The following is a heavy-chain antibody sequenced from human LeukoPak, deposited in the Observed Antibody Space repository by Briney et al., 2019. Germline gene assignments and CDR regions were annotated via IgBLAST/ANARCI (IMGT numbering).Heavy chain of an antibody. V-gene: IGHV1-2*02. J-gene: IGHJ4*02. CDR2: INPKSGGT. D-gene: IGHD2-8*01. CDR3: AREEMDSNSFDY. Sequence: ASVKVSRKASGYTFTGSYMHWVRQAPGEGLEWMGWINPKSGGTSYAQKFHGRVTVTRDTSISTAYMELTSLRSDDTAVYYCAREEMDSNSFDYWGQGTLVTVSS. CDR1: GYTFTGSY.